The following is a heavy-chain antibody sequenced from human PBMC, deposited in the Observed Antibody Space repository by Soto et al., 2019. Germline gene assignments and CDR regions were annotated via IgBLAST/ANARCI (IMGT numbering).Heavy chain of an antibody. J-gene: IGHJ6*02. Sequence: RESLKISCKGSGYSFTSYWISWVRQMPGKGLEWMGRIDPSDSYTNYSPSFQGHVTISADKSISTAYLQWSSLKASDTAMYYCARYQGYCSSTSCYHYYYGMDVWGQGTTVTVSS. CDR2: IDPSDSYT. CDR1: GYSFTSYW. V-gene: IGHV5-10-1*01. CDR3: ARYQGYCSSTSCYHYYYGMDV. D-gene: IGHD2-2*01.